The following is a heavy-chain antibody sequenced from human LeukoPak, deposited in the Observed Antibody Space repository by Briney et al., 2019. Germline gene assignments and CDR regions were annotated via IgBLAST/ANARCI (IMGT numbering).Heavy chain of an antibody. D-gene: IGHD3-22*01. V-gene: IGHV4-38-2*02. J-gene: IGHJ3*02. CDR1: GYSISSGYY. Sequence: PSETLSLTCTVSGYSISSGYYWGWIRQPPGKGLEWIGRISSSGSTNYNPSLKSRVTISVDTSKNQFSLKLSSVTAADTAAYFCARGPYSYDSSGAFDIWGQGTMVTVSS. CDR2: ISSSGST. CDR3: ARGPYSYDSSGAFDI.